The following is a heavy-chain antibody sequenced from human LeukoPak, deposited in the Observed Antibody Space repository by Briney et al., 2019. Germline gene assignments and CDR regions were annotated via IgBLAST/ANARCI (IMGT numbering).Heavy chain of an antibody. J-gene: IGHJ4*02. CDR2: VNYSGRT. Sequence: PSETLSLTCTVSGGSISSYYWSWIRQPPGKGLVWIGDVNYSGRTKNNPSLKSRPAMSVDMSKDQFSLKLNSVTAADTAVYYCARVVFGELSAFFDYWGQGTLVTVSS. D-gene: IGHD3-10*02. V-gene: IGHV4-59*01. CDR3: ARVVFGELSAFFDY. CDR1: GGSISSYY.